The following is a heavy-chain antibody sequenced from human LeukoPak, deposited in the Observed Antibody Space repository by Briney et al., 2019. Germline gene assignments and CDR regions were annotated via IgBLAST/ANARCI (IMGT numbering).Heavy chain of an antibody. D-gene: IGHD3-22*01. Sequence: SVKVSCKASGGTFSSYAISWVRQAPGQGLEWMGRIIPIFGTANYAQKFQSRVTITTDESTSTAYMELSSLRSEDTAVYYCARFPLGGYYYFDYWGQGTLVTVSS. J-gene: IGHJ4*02. CDR3: ARFPLGGYYYFDY. CDR1: GGTFSSYA. CDR2: IIPIFGTA. V-gene: IGHV1-69*05.